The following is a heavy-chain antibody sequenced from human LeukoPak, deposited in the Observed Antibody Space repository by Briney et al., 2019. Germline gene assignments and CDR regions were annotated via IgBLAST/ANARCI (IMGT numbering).Heavy chain of an antibody. CDR3: ASKDFWSGYRH. CDR1: GFTFSDHC. J-gene: IGHJ4*02. CDR2: ISSSSSYI. D-gene: IGHD3-3*01. V-gene: IGHV3-21*01. Sequence: GGSLRLSCAASGFTFSDHCMDWVRQAPGKGLEWVSSISSSSSYIYYADSVKGRFTICRDNAKNSLYLQMNSLRAEDTAVYYCASKDFWSGYRHWGQGTLVTVSS.